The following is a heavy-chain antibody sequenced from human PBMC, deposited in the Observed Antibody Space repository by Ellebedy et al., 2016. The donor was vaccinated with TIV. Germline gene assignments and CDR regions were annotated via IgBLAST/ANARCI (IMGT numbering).Heavy chain of an antibody. D-gene: IGHD3-22*01. CDR1: GGSISNYY. CDR2: IFYSGST. J-gene: IGHJ4*02. V-gene: IGHV4-59*08. Sequence: MPSETLSLTCTVSGGSISNYYWSWIRQPPGKGLEWIGFIFYSGSTNYNPSLMIRVTMSLDTTKNQFSLKLSSVTAADTAVYYCARTYYYDRRAYPLFDYWGQGTLVTVSS. CDR3: ARTYYYDRRAYPLFDY.